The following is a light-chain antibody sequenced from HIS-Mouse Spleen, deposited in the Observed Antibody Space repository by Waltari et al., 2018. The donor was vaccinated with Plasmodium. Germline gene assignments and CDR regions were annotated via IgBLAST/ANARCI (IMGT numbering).Light chain of an antibody. CDR1: NLGSKN. J-gene: IGLJ2*01. Sequence: SYELTQPLSVSVALGQTARITCGGNNLGSKNVHWYQQKPGQAPVLVIDRGRNRTSGTPGRLAGSNSGNTPTRISSRAQAGDEADYYCRVWDSSTVVFGGGTKLTVL. CDR2: RGR. CDR3: RVWDSSTVV. V-gene: IGLV3-9*01.